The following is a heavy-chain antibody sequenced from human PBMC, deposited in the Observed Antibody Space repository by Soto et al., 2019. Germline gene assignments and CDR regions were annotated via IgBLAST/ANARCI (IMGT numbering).Heavy chain of an antibody. CDR3: VRNFGGNVVWFDP. D-gene: IGHD2-15*01. Sequence: QEQLVESGGGVVQPGKSLRLSCVVSGFTFSRFGMHWVRQAPDKGLEWLAVISNDGSNQDYADSVKGRFTTSRDNSNDTLYLQMNSLRLEDTAIYYCVRNFGGNVVWFDPWGQGTLVTVSS. J-gene: IGHJ5*02. V-gene: IGHV3-30*03. CDR1: GFTFSRFG. CDR2: ISNDGSNQ.